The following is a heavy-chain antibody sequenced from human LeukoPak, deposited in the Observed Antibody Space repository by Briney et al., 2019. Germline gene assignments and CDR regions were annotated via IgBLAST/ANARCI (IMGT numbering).Heavy chain of an antibody. CDR1: GGTFSSYA. CDR3: ALDHIELVPDWFDP. J-gene: IGHJ5*02. CDR2: IIPIFGTA. V-gene: IGHV1-69*13. Sequence: SVKVSCKASGGTFSSYAISWVRQAPGQGLEWMGGIIPIFGTANYTQKFQGRVTVTADESTSTAYMELSSLRSDDTAVYYCALDHIELVPDWFDPWGQGTLVTVSS. D-gene: IGHD6-6*01.